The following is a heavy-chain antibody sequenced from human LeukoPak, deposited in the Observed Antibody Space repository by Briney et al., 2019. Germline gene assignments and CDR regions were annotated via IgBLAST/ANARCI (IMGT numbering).Heavy chain of an antibody. CDR3: ARPRGTAMVGLGFDY. CDR1: GFTFSSYA. J-gene: IGHJ4*02. Sequence: PGGSLRLSWAASGFTFSSYAMHWVRQAPGKGLEWVAVISYDGSNKYYADSVKGRFTISRDNSKNTLYLQMNSLRAEDTAVYYCARPRGTAMVGLGFDYWGQGTLVTVSS. V-gene: IGHV3-30-3*01. CDR2: ISYDGSNK. D-gene: IGHD5-18*01.